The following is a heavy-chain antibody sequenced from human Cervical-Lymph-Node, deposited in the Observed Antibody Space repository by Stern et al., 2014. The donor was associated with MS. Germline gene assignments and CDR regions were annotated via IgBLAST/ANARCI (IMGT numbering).Heavy chain of an antibody. CDR3: ARDSITYYYDSSAHDGLQH. V-gene: IGHV3-21*06. Sequence: EVQLVESGGGLVKPGGSLRLSCAASGFSFSSYSMNWVRQAPGKGPEWVSSISRSSSYIYNADSVKGRFTISRDNAKNSLYLQMNSLRVEDTAVHYCARDSITYYYDSSAHDGLQHWGQGTLVIVSS. CDR1: GFSFSSYS. D-gene: IGHD3-22*01. CDR2: ISRSSSYI. J-gene: IGHJ1*01.